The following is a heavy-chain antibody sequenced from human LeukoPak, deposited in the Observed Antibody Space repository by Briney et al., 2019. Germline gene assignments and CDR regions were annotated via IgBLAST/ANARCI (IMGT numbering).Heavy chain of an antibody. D-gene: IGHD5-18*01. J-gene: IGHJ5*02. CDR3: ARGRRGYSYGYRRGNWFDP. CDR2: INPNSGGT. Sequence: ASVKVSCKASGYTFTGYYMHWVRQAPGQGLEWMGWINPNSGGTNYAQKFQGRVTMTRDTSISTAYMELSRLRSDDTAVYYCARGRRGYSYGYRRGNWFDPWGQGTLVTVSS. CDR1: GYTFTGYY. V-gene: IGHV1-2*02.